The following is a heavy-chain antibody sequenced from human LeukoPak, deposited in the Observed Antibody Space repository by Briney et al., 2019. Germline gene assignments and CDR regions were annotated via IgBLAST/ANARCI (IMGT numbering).Heavy chain of an antibody. CDR2: ISGSGGPT. J-gene: IGHJ5*02. V-gene: IGHV3-23*01. D-gene: IGHD2-2*01. CDR1: GFTFSNYA. CDR3: ASGGYCSSTSCYWGSFDP. Sequence: GGSLRLSCAASGFTFSNYAMNWVRQAPGKGLEWVSSISGSGGPTYYADSVKGRFTISRDNSKNTLYLQMNSLRAEDTAVYYCASGGYCSSTSCYWGSFDPWGQGTLVTVSS.